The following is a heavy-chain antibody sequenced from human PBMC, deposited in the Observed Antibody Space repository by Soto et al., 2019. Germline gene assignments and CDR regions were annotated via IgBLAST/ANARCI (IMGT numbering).Heavy chain of an antibody. CDR3: ARERITPLFY. Sequence: QVQLVQPGAEVKKPGSSVKVSCKASGGKFTSNTFSWVRQAPGQGLEWMGRIIPILDVAHYAQKFQGRVTITEDKSTNTTYVELSSLTSGDTAIGYCARERITPLFYWGQGTLVIVSS. D-gene: IGHD1-20*01. V-gene: IGHV1-69*04. J-gene: IGHJ4*02. CDR2: IIPILDVA. CDR1: GGKFTSNT.